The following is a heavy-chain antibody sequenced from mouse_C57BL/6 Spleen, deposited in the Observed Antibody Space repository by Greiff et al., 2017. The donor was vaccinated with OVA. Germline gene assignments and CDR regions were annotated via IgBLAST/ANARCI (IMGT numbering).Heavy chain of an antibody. CDR3: VRPYGNPWYFDV. CDR1: GFSFNTYA. J-gene: IGHJ1*03. CDR2: IRSKSNNYAT. V-gene: IGHV10-1*01. Sequence: DVQLQESGGGLVQPKGSLKLSCAASGFSFNTYAMNWVRQAPGKGLEWVARIRSKSNNYATYYADSVKDRFTISRDDSESMLYLQMNNLKTEDTAMYYCVRPYGNPWYFDVWGTGTTVTVSS. D-gene: IGHD2-1*01.